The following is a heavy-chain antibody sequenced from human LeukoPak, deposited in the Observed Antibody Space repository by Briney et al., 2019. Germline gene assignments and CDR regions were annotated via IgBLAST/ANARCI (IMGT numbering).Heavy chain of an antibody. CDR1: GFTFSSYA. V-gene: IGHV3-23*01. Sequence: GGSLRLSCAASGFTFSSYAMGWVRQAPGEGLEWVSAISGSGGSTYYADSVKGRLTISRDSSKNTLYLQMSSLRVEDTALYYCAKLGGSYYRLYFFDYWGQGTLVTVSS. J-gene: IGHJ4*02. CDR3: AKLGGSYYRLYFFDY. D-gene: IGHD1-26*01. CDR2: ISGSGGST.